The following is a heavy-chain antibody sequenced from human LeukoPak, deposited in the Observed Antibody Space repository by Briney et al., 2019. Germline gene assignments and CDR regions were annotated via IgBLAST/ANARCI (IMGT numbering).Heavy chain of an antibody. CDR2: IRYDGSNK. CDR3: AKSPGYCSSTSCYRKDYFDY. V-gene: IGHV3-30*02. J-gene: IGHJ4*02. D-gene: IGHD2-2*02. CDR1: GFTFSSYG. Sequence: TGGSLRLSCAASGFTFSSYGMHWVRQAPGKGLEWVAFIRYDGSNKYYADSVKGRFTIYRDNSKTTLYLQMNSLRAEDTAVYYCAKSPGYCSSTSCYRKDYFDYWGQGTLVTVSS.